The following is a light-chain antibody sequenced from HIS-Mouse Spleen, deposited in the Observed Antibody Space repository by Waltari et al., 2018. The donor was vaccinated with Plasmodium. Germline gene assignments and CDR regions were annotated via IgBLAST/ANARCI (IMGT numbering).Light chain of an antibody. CDR3: QQRSNWPRVLT. Sequence: EIVLTQSPATLSLSPGERATLSCRASQSVSSYLAWYQQKPGQAPRLLIYDASNRATGIPARLSGSGSGTDLTLTISSLEPEDFAVYYCQQRSNWPRVLTFGGGTKVEIK. CDR2: DAS. V-gene: IGKV3-11*01. J-gene: IGKJ4*01. CDR1: QSVSSY.